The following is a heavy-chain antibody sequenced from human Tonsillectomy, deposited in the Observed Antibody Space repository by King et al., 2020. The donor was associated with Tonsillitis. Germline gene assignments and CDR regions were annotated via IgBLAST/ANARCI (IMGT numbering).Heavy chain of an antibody. CDR3: AKGSGEGGY. Sequence: VQLVESGGGLVQPGGSLRLSCAASGFTLSSYAMSWVRQAPGMGLEWVSTISASAGSTYYTDSVKGRFTISRDNSKNTLYLQMDSLRAEDTAVYYCAKGSGEGGYWGQGTLVTVSS. CDR1: GFTLSSYA. CDR2: ISASAGST. J-gene: IGHJ4*02. V-gene: IGHV3-23*04.